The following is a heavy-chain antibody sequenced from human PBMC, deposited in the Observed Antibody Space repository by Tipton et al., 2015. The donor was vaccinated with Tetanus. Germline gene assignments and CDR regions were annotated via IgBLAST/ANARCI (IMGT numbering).Heavy chain of an antibody. Sequence: GSLRLSCAASGFTFSDYYMSWIRQAPGKGLEWVSYISSSGSTIYYADSVKGRFTISRDNAKNSLYLQMNSLRAEDTAVYYCASYMTRYSYGPGPIDYWGQGTLVTVSS. CDR3: ASYMTRYSYGPGPIDY. D-gene: IGHD5-18*01. CDR2: ISSSGSTI. V-gene: IGHV3-11*01. J-gene: IGHJ4*02. CDR1: GFTFSDYY.